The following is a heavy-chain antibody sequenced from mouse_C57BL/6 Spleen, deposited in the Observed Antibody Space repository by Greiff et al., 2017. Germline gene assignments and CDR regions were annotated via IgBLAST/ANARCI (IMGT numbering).Heavy chain of an antibody. Sequence: VQLQQSGAELARPGASVKLSCKASGYTFTSYGISWVKQRTGQGLEWIGEIYPRSGNTYYNEKFKGKATLTEDKSSSTAYMELRSLTSENSAVYFGATLDSSGYRFAYWGQGTLVTVSA. CDR2: IYPRSGNT. D-gene: IGHD3-2*02. V-gene: IGHV1-81*01. J-gene: IGHJ3*01. CDR3: ATLDSSGYRFAY. CDR1: GYTFTSYG.